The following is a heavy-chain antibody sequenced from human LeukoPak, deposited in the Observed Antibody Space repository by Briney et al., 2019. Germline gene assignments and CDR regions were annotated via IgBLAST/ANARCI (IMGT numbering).Heavy chain of an antibody. CDR3: ARFYSSGYSFDY. D-gene: IGHD3-22*01. CDR1: GFTVSSNH. Sequence: GGSLRLSCVVSGFTVSSNHMNWVRQAPGKGLEWVSIIYTGGSTDYADSVKGRFTISRDNSKNTLYLQMHSLGAEDTAVFFCARFYSSGYSFDYWGQGTLVTVFS. J-gene: IGHJ4*02. V-gene: IGHV3-66*02. CDR2: IYTGGST.